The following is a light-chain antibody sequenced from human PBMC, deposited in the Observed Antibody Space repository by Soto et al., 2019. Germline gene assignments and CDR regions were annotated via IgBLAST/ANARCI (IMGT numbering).Light chain of an antibody. V-gene: IGKV1-5*01. CDR1: QSVSSS. CDR2: DAS. J-gene: IGKJ3*01. Sequence: DIQMTQSPSTLSASVGDRVTVTCRASQSVSSSLAWYQQKPGKAPKLLIYDASILETGVPSRFSGSWSGTEFTLTITSLQPDDSATYYCQHYKIFPLTFGPGTKVEIK. CDR3: QHYKIFPLT.